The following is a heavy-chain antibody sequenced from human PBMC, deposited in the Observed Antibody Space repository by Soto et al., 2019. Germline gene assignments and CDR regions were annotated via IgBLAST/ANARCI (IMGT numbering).Heavy chain of an antibody. CDR2: IIPIFGTA. D-gene: IGHD2-15*01. J-gene: IGHJ6*02. CDR1: GGTFSSYA. V-gene: IGHV1-69*13. CDR3: AGDHVVVVAATHYYYGMDV. Sequence: GASVKVSCKASGGTFSSYAISWVRQAPGQGLEWMGGIIPIFGTANYAQKFQGRVTITADESTSTAYMELSSLRSEDTAVYYCAGDHVVVVAATHYYYGMDVWGQGTTVTVSS.